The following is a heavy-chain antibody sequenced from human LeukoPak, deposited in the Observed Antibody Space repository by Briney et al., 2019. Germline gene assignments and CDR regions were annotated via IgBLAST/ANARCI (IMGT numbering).Heavy chain of an antibody. CDR2: IYSGGTT. CDR1: GFAVSSNY. Sequence: GGSLRLSCAASGFAVSSNYMSWVRQAPGKGLEWVSVIYSGGTTYYADHVRGRFTISRDNSKNTLYLQMNSLRAEDTAVYYCARYGDYDYYYMDVWGKRTTVTVSS. V-gene: IGHV3-53*01. D-gene: IGHD4-17*01. CDR3: ARYGDYDYYYMDV. J-gene: IGHJ6*03.